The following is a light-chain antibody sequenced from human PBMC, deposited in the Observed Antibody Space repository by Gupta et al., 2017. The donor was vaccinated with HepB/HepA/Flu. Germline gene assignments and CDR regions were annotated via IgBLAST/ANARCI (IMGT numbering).Light chain of an antibody. Sequence: EIVMTQSPATLSVSPGERVAFSCRASQDVHTNLAWMQQKPGQAPKDLFYGASARATGVPARFIGSGSRTEFTLTITSLQSEDVAVYVCQQYNNWPWTFGQGTKVEI. V-gene: IGKV3-15*01. CDR1: QDVHTN. CDR2: GAS. CDR3: QQYNNWPWT. J-gene: IGKJ1*01.